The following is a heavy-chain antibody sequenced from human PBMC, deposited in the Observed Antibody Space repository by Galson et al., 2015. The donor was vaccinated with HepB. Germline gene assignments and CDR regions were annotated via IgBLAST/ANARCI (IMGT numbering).Heavy chain of an antibody. CDR2: TYYRSKWYN. CDR3: ARQYDTSGYYAY. Sequence: CAISGDSVSSNSVAWNWIRQSPSRGLEWMGGTYYRSKWYNDYAISVKSRITIKSDTSKNQFSLQLNSVTPEDTAVYYCARQYDTSGYYAYWGQGTLVTVSS. CDR1: GDSVSSNSVA. J-gene: IGHJ4*02. V-gene: IGHV6-1*01. D-gene: IGHD3-22*01.